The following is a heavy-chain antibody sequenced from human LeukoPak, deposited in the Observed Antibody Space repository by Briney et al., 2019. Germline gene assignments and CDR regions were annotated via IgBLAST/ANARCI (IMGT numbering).Heavy chain of an antibody. Sequence: SETLSLTCAVYGGSFSGYYWSWIRQLPGKGLEWIGEINHSGSTNYNPSLKSRVTISVDTSKNQFSLKLSSVTAADTAMYYCARGAGGTVTNVLFDYWGQGTLVTVSS. CDR2: INHSGST. J-gene: IGHJ4*02. CDR3: ARGAGGTVTNVLFDY. D-gene: IGHD4-17*01. V-gene: IGHV4-34*01. CDR1: GGSFSGYY.